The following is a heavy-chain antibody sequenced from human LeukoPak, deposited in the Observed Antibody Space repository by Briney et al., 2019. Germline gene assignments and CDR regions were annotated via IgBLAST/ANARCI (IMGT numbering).Heavy chain of an antibody. Sequence: GGFLRLSCAASGYTFSSYAMSWVRQAPGKGLEWVSAISGSGGSTYYADSVKGRFTISRDNSKNTLYLQMNSLRAEDTAVYYCAKGLATFGVVFDAFDIWGQGTMVTVSS. CDR2: ISGSGGST. CDR3: AKGLATFGVVFDAFDI. D-gene: IGHD3-3*01. J-gene: IGHJ3*02. V-gene: IGHV3-23*01. CDR1: GYTFSSYA.